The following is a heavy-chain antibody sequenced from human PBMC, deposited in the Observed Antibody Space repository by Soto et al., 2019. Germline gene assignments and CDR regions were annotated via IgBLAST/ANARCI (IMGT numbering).Heavy chain of an antibody. Sequence: QVQLVQSGAEVKKPGSSVKVSCKASGGTFSSYAISWVRQAPGQGLEWMGGIIPIFGTANYAQKFQGRVTITADESTSTAYMELSSLRSEDTAEYYCARGYYYGSGSYYRYYYYGMYVWGQGATVTVSS. CDR3: ARGYYYGSGSYYRYYYYGMYV. V-gene: IGHV1-69*01. J-gene: IGHJ6*02. CDR2: IIPIFGTA. CDR1: GGTFSSYA. D-gene: IGHD3-10*01.